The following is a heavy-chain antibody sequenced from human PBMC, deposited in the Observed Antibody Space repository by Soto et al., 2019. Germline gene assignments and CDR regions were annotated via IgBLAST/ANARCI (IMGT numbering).Heavy chain of an antibody. CDR1: GYTFTSYD. CDR3: ARMEQQLGDAFDI. CDR2: MNPNSGNT. J-gene: IGHJ3*02. D-gene: IGHD6-13*01. Sequence: ASVKVSCKASGYTFTSYDINWVRQATGQGLEWTGWMNPNSGNTGYAQKFQGRVTMTRNTSISTAYMELSSLRSEDTAVYYCARMEQQLGDAFDIWGQGTMVTVSS. V-gene: IGHV1-8*01.